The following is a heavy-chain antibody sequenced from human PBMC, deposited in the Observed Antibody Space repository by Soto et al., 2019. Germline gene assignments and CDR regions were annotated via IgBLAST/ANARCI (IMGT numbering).Heavy chain of an antibody. CDR2: FIPRWRTA. CDR1: GVTFNNDS. CDR3: ARDRWIEDTAIPYCVYYGMDV. V-gene: IGHV1-69*13. D-gene: IGHD5-18*01. Sequence: GASVKVSCKASGVTFNNDSFFWVRQAPGQGLEWMGGFIPRWRTANYAPKFLGRVTMTADESTGTAYMELRSLRSEDTGVYYCARDRWIEDTAIPYCVYYGMDVWGQGTTVTVSS. J-gene: IGHJ6*02.